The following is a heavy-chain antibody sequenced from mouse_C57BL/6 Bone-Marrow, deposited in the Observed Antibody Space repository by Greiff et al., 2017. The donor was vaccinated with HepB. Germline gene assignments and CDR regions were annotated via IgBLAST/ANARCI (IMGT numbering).Heavy chain of an antibody. CDR1: GFTFSSYG. CDR2: ISSGGSYT. CDR3: ARPPLYYDYDAGRGGFDV. D-gene: IGHD2-4*01. J-gene: IGHJ1*03. Sequence: EVHLVESGGDLVKPGGSLKLSCAASGFTFSSYGMSWVRQTPDKRLEWVATISSGGSYTYYPDSVKGRFTISRDNAKNTLYLQMSSLKSEDTAMYYCARPPLYYDYDAGRGGFDVWGTGTTVTVSS. V-gene: IGHV5-6*01.